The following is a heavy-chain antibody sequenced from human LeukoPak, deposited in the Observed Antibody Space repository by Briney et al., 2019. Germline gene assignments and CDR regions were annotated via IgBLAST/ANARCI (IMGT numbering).Heavy chain of an antibody. CDR2: ISSSSSYI. CDR3: AKDLETINPTMD. V-gene: IGHV3-21*04. CDR1: GFTFSSYS. Sequence: GGSLRLSCAASGFTFSSYSMNWVRQAPGKELEWVSSISSSSSYIYYADSVKGRFTISRDNAKNSLYLQMNSLRAEDTAVYYCAKDLETINPTMDWGQGTLVTVSS. D-gene: IGHD3-10*01. J-gene: IGHJ4*02.